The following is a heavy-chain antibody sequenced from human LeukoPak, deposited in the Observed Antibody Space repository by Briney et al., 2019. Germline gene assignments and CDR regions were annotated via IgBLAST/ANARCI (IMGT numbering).Heavy chain of an antibody. D-gene: IGHD6-6*01. CDR1: GASISSGSYY. CDR3: ARTSSRRIDP. J-gene: IGHJ5*02. CDR2: IYTSGST. Sequence: KPSQTLSLTCAVSGASISSGSYYWRWIRQPAGKGLEWIGRIYTSGSTNYNPSLKSRITISLDTSKNHFSLNLSSVTAADTAVYYCARTSSRRIDPWGQGTLVTVSS. V-gene: IGHV4-61*02.